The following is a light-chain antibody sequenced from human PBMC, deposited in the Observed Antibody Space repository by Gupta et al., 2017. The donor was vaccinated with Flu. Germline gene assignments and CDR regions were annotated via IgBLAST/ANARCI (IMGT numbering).Light chain of an antibody. CDR1: SSNIGAGYD. Sequence: QSVLTQPPSVSGAPVQRVTISCTGSSSNIGAGYDVHWYQQLPGTAPKLLIYGNSNRPSGVPDRFSGSKSGASASLAITGLQAEDEADDYCQSYDSSRSGSVFGGGTKLTVL. J-gene: IGLJ2*01. CDR3: QSYDSSRSGSV. CDR2: GNS. V-gene: IGLV1-40*01.